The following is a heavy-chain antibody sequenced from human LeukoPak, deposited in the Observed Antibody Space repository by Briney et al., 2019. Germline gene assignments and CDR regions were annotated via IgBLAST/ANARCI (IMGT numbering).Heavy chain of an antibody. V-gene: IGHV5-51*01. CDR2: LYPGDSDT. D-gene: IGHD4-17*01. CDR3: ARQRDSGDFDS. CDR1: GYSFIIYW. J-gene: IGHJ5*01. Sequence: GESLKISCKDSGYSFIIYWIAWVRQMPEKGLEWMGTLYPGDSDTRYNPSFQGQVTISADKSISTAYLQWSSLKASDTAIYYCARQRDSGDFDSWGQGTLVTVSS.